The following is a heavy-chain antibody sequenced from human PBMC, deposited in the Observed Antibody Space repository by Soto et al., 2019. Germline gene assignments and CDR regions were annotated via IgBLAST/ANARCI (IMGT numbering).Heavy chain of an antibody. CDR3: AGFMTTVSHNWFDP. D-gene: IGHD4-17*01. J-gene: IGHJ5*02. V-gene: IGHV3-66*01. Sequence: EVQLVESGGGLVQPGGSLRLSCAASGFTVSSNYMSWVRQAPGKGLEWVSVIYSGGSTYYADSVKGRFTISRDNSNNTLYLQMNSLRAEDTAVYYCAGFMTTVSHNWFDPWGQGTLVTVSS. CDR1: GFTVSSNY. CDR2: IYSGGST.